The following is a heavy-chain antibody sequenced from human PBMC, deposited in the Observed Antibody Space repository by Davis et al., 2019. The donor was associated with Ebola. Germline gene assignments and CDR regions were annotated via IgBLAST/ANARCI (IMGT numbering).Heavy chain of an antibody. V-gene: IGHV4-59*08. CDR1: GGSISSYY. D-gene: IGHD6-13*01. CDR2: IYYSGST. Sequence: MPSETLSLTCTVSGGSISSYYWSWIRQPPGKGLEWIGYIYYSGSTNYNPSLKSRVTISVDTSKNQFSLKLSSVTAADTAVYYCARHLAAAGFDYWGQGTLVTVSS. J-gene: IGHJ4*02. CDR3: ARHLAAAGFDY.